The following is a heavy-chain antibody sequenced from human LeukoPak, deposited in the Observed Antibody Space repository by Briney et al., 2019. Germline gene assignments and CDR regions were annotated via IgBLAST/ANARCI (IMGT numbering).Heavy chain of an antibody. CDR3: AKAHSSGWYGPFDY. J-gene: IGHJ4*02. CDR2: ISGSGGST. D-gene: IGHD6-19*01. V-gene: IGHV3-23*01. Sequence: GGSLRLSCAASGFTFSSYAMSWVRQAPGKGLEWVSVISGSGGSTYYADSVKGRFTISRDNSKNTLYLQMNSLRAEDTAVYYCAKAHSSGWYGPFDYWGQGTLVTVSS. CDR1: GFTFSSYA.